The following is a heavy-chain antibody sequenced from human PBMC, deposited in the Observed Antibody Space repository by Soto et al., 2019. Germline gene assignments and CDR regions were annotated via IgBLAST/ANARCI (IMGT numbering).Heavy chain of an antibody. CDR3: ARVPEGQLETKEDYYYYYMDV. D-gene: IGHD1-1*01. CDR2: ISAYNGNT. V-gene: IGHV1-18*01. CDR1: GYTFTSYG. Sequence: QVQLVQSGAEVKKPGASVKVSCKASGYTFTSYGISWVRQAPGQGLEWMGWISAYNGNTNYAQKLQGRVTMTTDTSTSTAYMELRSLRSDDTAVYYCARVPEGQLETKEDYYYYYMDVWGKGTTVTVSS. J-gene: IGHJ6*03.